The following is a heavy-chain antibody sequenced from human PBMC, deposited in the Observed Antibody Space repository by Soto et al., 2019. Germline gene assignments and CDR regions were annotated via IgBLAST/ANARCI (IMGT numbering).Heavy chain of an antibody. CDR1: GFTFSSYG. J-gene: IGHJ4*02. Sequence: PGGSLILSCAASGFTFSSYGMHWVRQAPGKGLEWVAVIWYDGSNKYYADSVKGRFTISRDNSKNTLYLQMNSLKAEDTAVYYCARDLTAGTYYFDYWGQGTLVTVSS. V-gene: IGHV3-33*01. CDR3: ARDLTAGTYYFDY. CDR2: IWYDGSNK.